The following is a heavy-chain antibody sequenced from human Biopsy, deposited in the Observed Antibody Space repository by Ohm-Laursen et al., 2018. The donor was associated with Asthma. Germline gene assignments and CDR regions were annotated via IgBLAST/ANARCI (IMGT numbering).Heavy chain of an antibody. D-gene: IGHD1-1*01. CDR3: VRDGTDDAFDI. Sequence: SLRLSCAASGFTFSSYGMHWVRQAPGKGLEWVSAISGSGGSTYYADSVKGRFTMARDNSKNTLDLQMNSLREEDTAVYYCVRDGTDDAFDIWGQGTVVSVSS. J-gene: IGHJ3*02. CDR1: GFTFSSYG. CDR2: ISGSGGST. V-gene: IGHV3-NL1*01.